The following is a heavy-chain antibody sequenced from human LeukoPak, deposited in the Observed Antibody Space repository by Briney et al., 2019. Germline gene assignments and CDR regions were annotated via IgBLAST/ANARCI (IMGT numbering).Heavy chain of an antibody. V-gene: IGHV3-23*01. J-gene: IGHJ4*02. Sequence: GGSLRLACAASGFTFSSYAMSWVRQAPGKGLEWVSAISGSGGSTYYADSVKGRFTISRDNSKNTLYLQMNSLRAEDTAVYYCARGHTAVTRHFDFWGQGTLVTVSS. CDR2: ISGSGGST. CDR3: ARGHTAVTRHFDF. CDR1: GFTFSSYA. D-gene: IGHD4-17*01.